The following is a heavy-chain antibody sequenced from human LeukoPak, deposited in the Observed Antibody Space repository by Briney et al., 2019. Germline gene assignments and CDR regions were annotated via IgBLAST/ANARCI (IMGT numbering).Heavy chain of an antibody. CDR1: GFTFSSYS. CDR2: ISSSSSYI. J-gene: IGHJ4*02. V-gene: IGHV3-21*01. CDR3: ARDYGIDGSYSDY. Sequence: GGSLRLSCAASGFTFSSYSMNWVRQAPGKGLEWVSSISSSSSYIYYADSVKGRFTISRDNAKNSLYLQMNSLRAEDTAVYYCARDYGIDGSYSDYWGQGTLVTVSS. D-gene: IGHD1-14*01.